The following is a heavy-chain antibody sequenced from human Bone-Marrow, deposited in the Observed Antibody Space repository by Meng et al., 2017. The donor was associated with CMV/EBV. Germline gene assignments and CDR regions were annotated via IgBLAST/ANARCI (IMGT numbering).Heavy chain of an antibody. CDR3: TRVSQWDLLLSDY. CDR1: GFTFSSYS. D-gene: IGHD1-26*01. J-gene: IGHJ4*02. V-gene: IGHV3-21*01. CDR2: ISSSSSYI. Sequence: GESLKISCAASGFTFSSYSMNWVRQAPGKSLEWVSSISSSSSYIYYADSVKGRFTISRDNAKNSLYLQMNSLRAEDTAVYYCTRVSQWDLLLSDYWGQGTLVTVSS.